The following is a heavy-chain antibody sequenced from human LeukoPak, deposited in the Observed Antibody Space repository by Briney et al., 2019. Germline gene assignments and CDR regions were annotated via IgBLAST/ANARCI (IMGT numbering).Heavy chain of an antibody. V-gene: IGHV4-59*01. CDR3: ARDSRPIYDRPRRNWFDP. J-gene: IGHJ5*02. Sequence: SETLSLTCTVSGGSISSYYWSWIRQPPGKGLEWIGYIYYSGSTNYNPSLKSRVTISVDTSKNQFSLKLSSVTAADTAVYYCARDSRPIYDRPRRNWFDPWGQGTLVTVSS. CDR2: IYYSGST. D-gene: IGHD3-3*01. CDR1: GGSISSYY.